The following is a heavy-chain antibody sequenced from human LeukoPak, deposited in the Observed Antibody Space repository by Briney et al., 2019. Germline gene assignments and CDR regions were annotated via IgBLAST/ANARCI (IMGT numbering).Heavy chain of an antibody. J-gene: IGHJ4*02. D-gene: IGHD6-13*01. CDR2: INPDSGGT. Sequence: ASVTVSFTASRYTFTDYYIHGVRQTPGQGLEWMGWINPDSGGTNYAQKFQGRVTMPRDTSISTAYMELSSPRSDDTAVYYCARDVEQLVTYYWGQGNLVTVSS. CDR1: RYTFTDYY. V-gene: IGHV1-2*02. CDR3: ARDVEQLVTYY.